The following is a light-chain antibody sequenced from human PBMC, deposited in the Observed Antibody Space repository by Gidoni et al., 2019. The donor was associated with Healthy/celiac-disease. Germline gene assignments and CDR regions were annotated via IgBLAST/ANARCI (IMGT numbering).Light chain of an antibody. Sequence: EIVMTQSPATLSVSPGERATLSCRASQSVRSNLARYQQKPGQAPRLLIYGASTRPTGIPARFSGSGSGTEFTLNISSLQSEDFAVYYCQQYNNWPPYTFGQGTKLEIK. V-gene: IGKV3-15*01. J-gene: IGKJ2*01. CDR2: GAS. CDR1: QSVRSN. CDR3: QQYNNWPPYT.